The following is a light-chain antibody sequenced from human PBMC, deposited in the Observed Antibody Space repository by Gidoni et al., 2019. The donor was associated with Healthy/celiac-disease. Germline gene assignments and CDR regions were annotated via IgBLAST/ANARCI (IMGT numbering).Light chain of an antibody. CDR2: ENN. J-gene: IGLJ2*01. CDR1: SPNLGTNY. CDR3: GTWDSSLSAVV. Sequence: QSVLTQPPSVSAAPGPKVTISCSGSSPNLGTNYVSWYQQLPGTAPKLLIYENNKRPSVIPDRFSGSKSGTSATLGITGLQTGDEADYYCGTWDSSLSAVVFGGGTKLTVL. V-gene: IGLV1-51*02.